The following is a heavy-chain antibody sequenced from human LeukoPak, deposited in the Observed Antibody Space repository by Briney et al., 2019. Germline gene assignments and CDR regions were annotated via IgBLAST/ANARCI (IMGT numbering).Heavy chain of an antibody. CDR3: AHFGYSYGYDYYYYGMDV. Sequence: GGSLRLSCAASGFTFSSYSMNWVRQAPGKGLEWVSYISSSSSTIYYADSVKGRFTISRDNARNSLYLQMNSLRDEDTAVYYCAHFGYSYGYDYYYYGMDVWGQGTTVTVSS. CDR2: ISSSSSTI. D-gene: IGHD5-18*01. V-gene: IGHV3-48*02. J-gene: IGHJ6*02. CDR1: GFTFSSYS.